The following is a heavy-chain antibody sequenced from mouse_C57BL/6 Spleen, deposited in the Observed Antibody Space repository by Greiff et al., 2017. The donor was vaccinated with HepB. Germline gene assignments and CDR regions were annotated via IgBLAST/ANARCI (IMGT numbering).Heavy chain of an antibody. V-gene: IGHV1-80*01. J-gene: IGHJ3*01. CDR3: AREDYYGSSRAWFAY. CDR1: GYAFSSYW. Sequence: VQLQQSGAELVKPGASVKISCKASGYAFSSYWMNWVKQRPGKGLEWIGQIYPGDGDTNYNGKFKGKATLTADKSSSTAYMQLSSLTSEDSAVYFCAREDYYGSSRAWFAYWGQGTLVTVSA. D-gene: IGHD1-1*01. CDR2: IYPGDGDT.